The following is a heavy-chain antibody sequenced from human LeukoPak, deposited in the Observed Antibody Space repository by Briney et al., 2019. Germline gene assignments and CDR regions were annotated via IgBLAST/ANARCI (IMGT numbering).Heavy chain of an antibody. CDR3: ARAVAGPDDAFDI. V-gene: IGHV1-18*01. Sequence: GASVKVSCKASGYTFTNYGISWVRQAPGQGLEWMGWISAYNGNANYAQKLQGRVTMTTDTSTSTAYMELRSLRSDDTAVYYCARAVAGPDDAFDIWGQGTMVTVSS. CDR2: ISAYNGNA. CDR1: GYTFTNYG. D-gene: IGHD6-13*01. J-gene: IGHJ3*02.